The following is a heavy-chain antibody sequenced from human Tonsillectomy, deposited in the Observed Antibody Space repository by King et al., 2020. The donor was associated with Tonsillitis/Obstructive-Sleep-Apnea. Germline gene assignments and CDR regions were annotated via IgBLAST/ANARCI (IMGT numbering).Heavy chain of an antibody. V-gene: IGHV1-69*12. CDR2: IIPIFVTA. CDR1: GGTFISYA. Sequence: QLVQSGAEVKKPGSSVKVSCKASGGTFISYAISWVRQAPGQGLECMGGIIPIFVTANYAQKFQGRVTITADESTRPAYMELSSLRSEVTAVYYCARDRYCSGGSCKVAFDIWGQGTMVTVSS. D-gene: IGHD2-15*01. CDR3: ARDRYCSGGSCKVAFDI. J-gene: IGHJ3*02.